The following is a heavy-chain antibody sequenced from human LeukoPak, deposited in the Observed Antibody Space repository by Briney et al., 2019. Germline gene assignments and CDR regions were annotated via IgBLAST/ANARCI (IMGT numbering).Heavy chain of an antibody. V-gene: IGHV3-15*01. CDR1: GFTFSNAW. CDR3: AKDEDWFDP. CDR2: IKSKTDGGTT. Sequence: KPGGSLRLSCAASGFTFSNAWMSWVRQAPGKGLEWVGRIKSKTDGGTTDYAAPVKDRFTISRDDSKNTLYLQMNSLRAEDTAVYYCAKDEDWFDPWGQGTLVTVSS. J-gene: IGHJ5*02.